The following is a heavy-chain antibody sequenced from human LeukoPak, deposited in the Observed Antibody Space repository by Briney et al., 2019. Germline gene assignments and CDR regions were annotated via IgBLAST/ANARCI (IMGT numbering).Heavy chain of an antibody. CDR1: GGSISNYY. D-gene: IGHD2-2*01. V-gene: IGHV4-39*07. Sequence: SETLSLTCTVSGGSISNYYWGWIRQPPGKGLEWIGSIYYSGSTYYNPSLKSRVTISVDTSKNQFSLKLSSVTAADTAVYYCALPAPHYYYGMDVWGQGTTVTVSS. CDR3: ALPAPHYYYGMDV. CDR2: IYYSGST. J-gene: IGHJ6*02.